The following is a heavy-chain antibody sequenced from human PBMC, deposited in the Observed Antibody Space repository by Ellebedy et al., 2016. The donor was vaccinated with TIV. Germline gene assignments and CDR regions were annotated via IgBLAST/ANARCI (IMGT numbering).Heavy chain of an antibody. D-gene: IGHD5-24*01. V-gene: IGHV1-18*01. CDR1: GYTFTSYG. CDR2: INPNSGCT. CDR3: ARAWGRDGYNFLSWGY. Sequence: AASVKVSCKASGYTFTSYGISWARQAPGQGLEWMGWINPNSGCTNYAQKFQGRFTMTRDTSTSTVYMELNSLRSEDTAVYYGARAWGRDGYNFLSWGYWGQGTLVTVSS. J-gene: IGHJ4*02.